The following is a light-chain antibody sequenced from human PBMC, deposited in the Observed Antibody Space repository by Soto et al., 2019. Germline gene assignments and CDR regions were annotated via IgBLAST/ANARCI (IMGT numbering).Light chain of an antibody. Sequence: IQMTQSPSSLSASIGDRVTISCRASQGIRSDLSWYQQKPGRAPKSLIYAASSLQSGVPSKFSGRRSGTNFTLTISSLQPEDFATYYCQQFHSYPWTFGQGTKVDIK. V-gene: IGKV1-16*02. CDR3: QQFHSYPWT. CDR2: AAS. CDR1: QGIRSD. J-gene: IGKJ1*01.